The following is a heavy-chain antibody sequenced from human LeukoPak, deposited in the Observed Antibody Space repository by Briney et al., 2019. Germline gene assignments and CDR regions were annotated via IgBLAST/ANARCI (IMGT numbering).Heavy chain of an antibody. CDR3: ASMTYYDILTGPSHFDY. J-gene: IGHJ4*02. D-gene: IGHD3-9*01. CDR2: IYTSVST. Sequence: SETLSLTCTVSGGSISSGSYYWTWIRQPAGKGLEWIGRIYTSVSTNYNPSLKSRVTISVDTSKNQFSLKLSSVTAADTAVYYCASMTYYDILTGPSHFDYWGQGTLVTVSS. CDR1: GGSISSGSYY. V-gene: IGHV4-61*02.